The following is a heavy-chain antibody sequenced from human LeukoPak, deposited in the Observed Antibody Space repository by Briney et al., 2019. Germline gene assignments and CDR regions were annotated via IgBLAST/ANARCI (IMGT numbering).Heavy chain of an antibody. V-gene: IGHV4-4*02. CDR2: IYHSGST. Sequence: PSETLSLTCAVSGGSISSSNWWSWVRQPPGKGLEWIGEIYHSGSTNYNPSLKSRVTISVDKSKNQFSLKLSSVTAADTAVYYCARVGRRTIPSIVGATRGKYYFDYWGQGTLVTVSS. D-gene: IGHD1-26*01. CDR3: ARVGRRTIPSIVGATRGKYYFDY. J-gene: IGHJ4*02. CDR1: GGSISSSNW.